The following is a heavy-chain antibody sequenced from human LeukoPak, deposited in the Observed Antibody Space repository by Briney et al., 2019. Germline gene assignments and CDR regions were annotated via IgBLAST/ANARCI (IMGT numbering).Heavy chain of an antibody. V-gene: IGHV3-23*01. J-gene: IGHJ4*02. CDR1: GFTFSSTT. D-gene: IGHD6-13*01. Sequence: GGSLRLPCVASGFTFSSTTMGWVRQAPGRGLEWVSSITAIDGRTYYTDSVRGRFTISRDNSKNTVYLQLNSLRAGDTAIYYCTKDRRGPAAGTWYFDSWGQGTLVTVSS. CDR3: TKDRRGPAAGTWYFDS. CDR2: ITAIDGRT.